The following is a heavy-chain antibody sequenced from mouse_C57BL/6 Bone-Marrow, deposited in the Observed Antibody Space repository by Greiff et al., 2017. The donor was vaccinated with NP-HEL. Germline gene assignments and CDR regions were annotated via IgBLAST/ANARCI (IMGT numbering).Heavy chain of an antibody. J-gene: IGHJ2*01. V-gene: IGHV5-4*01. D-gene: IGHD4-1*01. Sequence: EVMLVESGGGLVKPGGSLKLSCAASGFTFSSYAMSWVRQTPEKRLEWVATISDGGSYTYYPDNVKGRFTISRDNAKNNLYLQMSHLKSEDTAMYYCARDGWDDVDYWGQGTTLTVSA. CDR3: ARDGWDDVDY. CDR2: ISDGGSYT. CDR1: GFTFSSYA.